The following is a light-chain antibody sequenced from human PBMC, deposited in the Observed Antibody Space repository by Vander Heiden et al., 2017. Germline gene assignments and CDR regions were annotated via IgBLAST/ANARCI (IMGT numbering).Light chain of an antibody. Sequence: EIVLTQSPGTLSLSPGERATLSCRASQSVSSSYLSWYQQKPGQAPRLLIYGASSRATGIPDRFSGSGSGTDFTLTISRLETEDFAAYYGQQYSSSPPITFGQGTRLEMK. CDR2: GAS. J-gene: IGKJ5*01. CDR1: QSVSSSY. V-gene: IGKV3-20*01. CDR3: QQYSSSPPIT.